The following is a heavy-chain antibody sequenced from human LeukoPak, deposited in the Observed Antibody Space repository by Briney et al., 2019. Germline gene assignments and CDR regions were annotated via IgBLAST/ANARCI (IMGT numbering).Heavy chain of an antibody. Sequence: SETLSLTCFVSGASISAYYWSWIRQPPGKGLEWIGYIHYSGTINYNPSLMSRVTISVDSSKNQFSLRLSSVTAADTAVYFCARGHKGLEVWGQGATVTVSS. V-gene: IGHV4-59*01. CDR3: ARGHKGLEV. J-gene: IGHJ6*02. CDR1: GASISAYY. CDR2: IHYSGTI.